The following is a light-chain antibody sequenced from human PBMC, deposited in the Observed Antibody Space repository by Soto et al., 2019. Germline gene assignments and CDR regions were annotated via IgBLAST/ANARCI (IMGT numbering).Light chain of an antibody. J-gene: IGLJ3*02. CDR3: CSYASSSNSWV. CDR1: ITAFGTYNL. CDR2: EDI. Sequence: QSALTQPASVSGSPGQSITIACTAAITAFGTYNLVSWYQQHPGKAPKLIIYEDIKRPSGISNRVSGSKSGNTASLTVSGIQAEDEANYFCCSYASSSNSWVFGGGTTLTVL. V-gene: IGLV2-23*01.